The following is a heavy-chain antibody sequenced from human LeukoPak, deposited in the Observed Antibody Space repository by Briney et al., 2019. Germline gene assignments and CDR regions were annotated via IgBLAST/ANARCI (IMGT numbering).Heavy chain of an antibody. CDR3: ARDYSSSWLYYYYGMDV. J-gene: IGHJ6*02. Sequence: SVKVSCKASGGTFSSYAISWVRQAPGQGLEWMGRIIPILGIANYAQKFQGRVTITADKSTSTAYMELSSLRSEDTAVYYCARDYSSSWLYYYYGMDVWGQGTTVTVSS. CDR1: GGTFSSYA. CDR2: IIPILGIA. D-gene: IGHD6-13*01. V-gene: IGHV1-69*04.